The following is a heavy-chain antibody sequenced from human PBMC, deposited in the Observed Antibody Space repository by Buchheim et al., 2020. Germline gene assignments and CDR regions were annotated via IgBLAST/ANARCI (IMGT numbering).Heavy chain of an antibody. V-gene: IGHV4-31*03. CDR2: IAYSGTT. CDR1: GGSISGGGDY. J-gene: IGHJ4*02. D-gene: IGHD3-16*01. CDR3: ARDAYYFDS. Sequence: QVQLQESGPGLVKPSQTLSLTCTVSGGSISGGGDYWTWIRQPPGKGLEWIGYIAYSGTTYYNPSLKGRVTISVDPSKNQFSLKLTSVTAADTAVYYCARDAYYFDSWGKGTL.